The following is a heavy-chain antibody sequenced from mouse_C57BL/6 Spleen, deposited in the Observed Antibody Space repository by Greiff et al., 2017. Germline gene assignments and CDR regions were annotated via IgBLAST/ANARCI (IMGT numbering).Heavy chain of an antibody. D-gene: IGHD1-1*01. V-gene: IGHV1-80*01. J-gene: IGHJ1*03. Sequence: VQRVESGAELVKPGASVKISCKASGYAFSSYWMNWVKQRPGKGLAWIGQIYPGDGDTNYNGKFKGKATLTADKSSSTAYMQLSSLTSEDSAVYFCARRAKDYYGSPYWYFDVWGTGTTVTVSS. CDR2: IYPGDGDT. CDR3: ARRAKDYYGSPYWYFDV. CDR1: GYAFSSYW.